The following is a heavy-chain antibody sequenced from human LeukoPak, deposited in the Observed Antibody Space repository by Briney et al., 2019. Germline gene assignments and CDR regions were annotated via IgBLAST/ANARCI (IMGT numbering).Heavy chain of an antibody. D-gene: IGHD3-10*01. Sequence: GGTLRLSCAASGFTFSSYGMSWVRQAPGKGLEWVSAISGSGGSTYYADSVKGRFTISRDNSKNTLYLQMNSLRAEDTAVYYCAKDLLLWFGEEFDYWGQGTLVTVSS. CDR1: GFTFSSYG. J-gene: IGHJ4*02. V-gene: IGHV3-23*01. CDR3: AKDLLLWFGEEFDY. CDR2: ISGSGGST.